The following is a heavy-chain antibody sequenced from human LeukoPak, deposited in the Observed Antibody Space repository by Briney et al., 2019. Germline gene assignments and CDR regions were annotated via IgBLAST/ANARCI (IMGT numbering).Heavy chain of an antibody. CDR1: GFTFTSSA. D-gene: IGHD3-10*02. J-gene: IGHJ4*02. Sequence: SVKVSCKASGFTFTSSAMQWVRQARGQRLEWIGWVVVGSGNTNYAQKFQERVTITRDMSTSTAYMELSSLRSEDTAVYYCAARSVRGASGYFDYWGQGTLVTVSS. CDR2: VVVGSGNT. CDR3: AARSVRGASGYFDY. V-gene: IGHV1-58*02.